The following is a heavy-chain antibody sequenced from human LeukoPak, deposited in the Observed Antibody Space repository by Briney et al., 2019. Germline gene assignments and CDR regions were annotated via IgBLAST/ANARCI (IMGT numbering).Heavy chain of an antibody. CDR2: MNPNSGNT. J-gene: IGHJ4*02. Sequence: ASVKVSCKASGYTFTSYDINWVRQATGQGLEWMGWMNPNSGNTGYAQKFQGRVTMTRNTSISTAYMELSSLRSEDTAVYYCARAPSSYYTSGYYRHFDTWGQGTLVHVSS. CDR3: ARAPSSYYTSGYYRHFDT. V-gene: IGHV1-8*01. D-gene: IGHD3-22*01. CDR1: GYTFTSYD.